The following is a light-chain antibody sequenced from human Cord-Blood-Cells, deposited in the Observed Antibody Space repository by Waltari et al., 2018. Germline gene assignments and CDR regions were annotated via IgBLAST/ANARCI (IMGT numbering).Light chain of an antibody. CDR1: QSISSW. CDR2: KAS. J-gene: IGKJ2*01. CDR3: QQYNSYSYT. Sequence: DIQMTQSPSTLSASVGDSVTITCRASQSISSWFAWYQQKPGKAPKLLIYKASSLESGVTSRFSGSGSGTEFTLTISSLQPDDFATYYCQQYNSYSYTFGQGTKLEIK. V-gene: IGKV1-5*03.